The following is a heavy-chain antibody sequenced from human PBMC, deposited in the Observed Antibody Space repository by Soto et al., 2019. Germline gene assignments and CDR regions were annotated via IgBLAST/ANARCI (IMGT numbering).Heavy chain of an antibody. V-gene: IGHV3-33*01. CDR3: ARGPRVRIAAAANYYYYYMDV. J-gene: IGHJ6*03. D-gene: IGHD6-13*01. CDR1: GFTFSSYG. CDR2: IWYDGSNK. Sequence: GGSLRLSCAASGFTFSSYGMHWVRQAPGKGLEWVAVIWYDGSNKYYADSVKGRFTISRDNSKNTLYLQMNSLRAEDTAVYYCARGPRVRIAAAANYYYYYMDVWGKGTTVTVS.